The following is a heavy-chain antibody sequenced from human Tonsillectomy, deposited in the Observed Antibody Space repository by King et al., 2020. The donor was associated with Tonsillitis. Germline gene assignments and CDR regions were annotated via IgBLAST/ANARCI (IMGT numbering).Heavy chain of an antibody. CDR3: STDLLSKCNRNCYYFDY. Sequence: QLVQSGGGLVKPGGSLRVSCAASGFTFSNSWMYLVRQAPGKGLEWFGRLKSETYGGARDYAAPVKGRFTIPMDDSKKTVYLQMNSLKTEDTAVYYCSTDLLSKCNRNCYYFDYWGQGTLVTVSS. D-gene: IGHD2-15*01. CDR2: LKSETYGGAR. V-gene: IGHV3-15*07. J-gene: IGHJ4*02. CDR1: GFTFSNSW.